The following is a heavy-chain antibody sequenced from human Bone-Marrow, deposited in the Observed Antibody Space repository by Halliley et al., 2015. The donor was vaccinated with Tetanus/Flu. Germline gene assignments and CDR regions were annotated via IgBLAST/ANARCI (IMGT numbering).Heavy chain of an antibody. CDR1: GFTFHSYE. J-gene: IGHJ4*02. CDR2: ISTGSTTI. Sequence: SLRLSCAASGFTFHSYEIHWVRQAPGKGLEWVSYISTGSTTIYYADSVKGRFIISRDNAKNSLYLQMNSLRAEDTAVYYCARVVCYEGCHFDYWGQGTLVTVAS. CDR3: ARVVCYEGCHFDY. D-gene: IGHD2-2*01. V-gene: IGHV3-48*03.